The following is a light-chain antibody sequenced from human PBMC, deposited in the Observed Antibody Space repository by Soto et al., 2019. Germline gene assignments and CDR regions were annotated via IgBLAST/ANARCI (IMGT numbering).Light chain of an antibody. Sequence: QPVLTQPPSVSGAPGQRVTISCTGSSSNIGAGYDVHWYQHLPGTAPKLLIYDNSNRPSGVPDRFSGSKSGTSASLAITGLQAEDEADYYCQSYDSSLSAPDVFGTGTKLTVL. CDR1: SSNIGAGYD. CDR2: DNS. V-gene: IGLV1-40*01. CDR3: QSYDSSLSAPDV. J-gene: IGLJ1*01.